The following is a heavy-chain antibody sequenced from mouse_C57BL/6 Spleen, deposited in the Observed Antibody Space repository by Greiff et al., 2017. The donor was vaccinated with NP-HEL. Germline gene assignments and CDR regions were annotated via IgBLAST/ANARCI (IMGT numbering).Heavy chain of an antibody. V-gene: IGHV1-63*01. CDR3: ARWGILGSSSYYFDY. Sequence: QVQLKQSGAELVRPGTSVKMSCKASGYTFTNYWIGWAKQRPGHGLEWIGDIYPGGGYTNYNEKFKGKATLTADKSSSTAYMQFSSLTSEDSAIYYCARWGILGSSSYYFDYWGQGTTLTVSS. D-gene: IGHD1-1*01. CDR1: GYTFTNYW. CDR2: IYPGGGYT. J-gene: IGHJ2*01.